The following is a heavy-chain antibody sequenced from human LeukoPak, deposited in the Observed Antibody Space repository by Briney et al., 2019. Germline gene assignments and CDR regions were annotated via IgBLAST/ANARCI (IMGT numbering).Heavy chain of an antibody. D-gene: IGHD3-10*01. CDR1: GFSFNDYY. Sequence: GGSLRLSCTASGFSFNDYYMSWIRQAPGKGLEWVSVIYSGGSTYYADSVKGRFTISRDNSKNTLYLQMNSLRAEDTAVYYCARVGPITMVRGVTLTDYWGQGTLVTVSS. V-gene: IGHV3-53*01. J-gene: IGHJ4*02. CDR3: ARVGPITMVRGVTLTDY. CDR2: IYSGGST.